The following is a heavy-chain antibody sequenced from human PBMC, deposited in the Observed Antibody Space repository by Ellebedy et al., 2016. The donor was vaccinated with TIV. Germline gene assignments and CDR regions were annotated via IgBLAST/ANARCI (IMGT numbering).Heavy chain of an antibody. D-gene: IGHD3-3*01. CDR1: GFTFGIAG. V-gene: IGHV3-21*06. CDR3: ARDGSEWSRDH. Sequence: GGSLRLSXGASGFTFGIAGMTWVRQAPGKGLEWVATIDFSGTGTYYADSVKGRFIISRDNTKNLVFLQMNSLGVEDTAVYYCARDGSEWSRDHWGQGTLVTVSS. CDR2: IDFSGTGT. J-gene: IGHJ4*02.